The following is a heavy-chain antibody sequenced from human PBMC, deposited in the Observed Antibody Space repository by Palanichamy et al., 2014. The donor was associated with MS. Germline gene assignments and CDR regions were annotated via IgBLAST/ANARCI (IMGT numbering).Heavy chain of an antibody. D-gene: IGHD4-17*01. Sequence: QVQLVQSGAEVKKPGASVKVSCKASGYTLPATVSAGCDRPPGQGLEWMGWISAYNGNTNYAQKLQGRVTMTTDTSTSTAYMELRSLRSDDTAVYYCALRGQDYGDYRVQIFDIWGQGTMVTVSS. CDR1: GYTLPATV. CDR3: ALRGQDYGDYRVQIFDI. J-gene: IGHJ3*02. CDR2: ISAYNGNT. V-gene: IGHV1-18*04.